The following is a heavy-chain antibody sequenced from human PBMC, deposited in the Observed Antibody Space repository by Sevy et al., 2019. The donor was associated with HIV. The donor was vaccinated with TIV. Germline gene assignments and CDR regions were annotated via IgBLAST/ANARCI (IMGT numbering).Heavy chain of an antibody. J-gene: IGHJ4*02. D-gene: IGHD2-15*01. Sequence: GGSLGLSCAASGFTFSTSTMNGVRQAPGKGLEWVSLMTSSGSYILYADSVKGRFTISRDNAKNSVFLQMNSLRVEDTAVYYCVRDGWNYWGQGTLVTVSS. CDR2: MTSSGSYI. CDR1: GFTFSTST. CDR3: VRDGWNY. V-gene: IGHV3-21*01.